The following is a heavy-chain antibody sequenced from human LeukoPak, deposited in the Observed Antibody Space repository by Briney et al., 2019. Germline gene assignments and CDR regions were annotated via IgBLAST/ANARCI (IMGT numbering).Heavy chain of an antibody. CDR2: INHSGST. V-gene: IGHV4-34*01. Sequence: SETLSLTCAVYGGSFSGYYWSWVRQPPGKGLEWIGEINHSGSTNYNPSLKSRVTISVDTSKNQLSLKLSSVTAADTAVYYCARGRLFADPAAGTGWFDPWGQGTLVTVSS. J-gene: IGHJ5*02. CDR1: GGSFSGYY. D-gene: IGHD6-13*01. CDR3: ARGRLFADPAAGTGWFDP.